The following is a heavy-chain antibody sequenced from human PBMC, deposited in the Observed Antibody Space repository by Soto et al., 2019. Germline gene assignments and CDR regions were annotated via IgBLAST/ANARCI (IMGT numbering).Heavy chain of an antibody. CDR2: IYYTGST. D-gene: IGHD3-10*01. J-gene: IGHJ5*02. V-gene: IGHV4-39*01. CDR3: ARHSGYYGSGSYYNVDWFDP. Sequence: SETLSLTCTVSGVSISSSSSYWGWIRQPPGKGLEWIGTIYYTGSTYYNPSLKSRVTISVDTSKNQFSLKLTSVTAADTAVYYCARHSGYYGSGSYYNVDWFDPWGQGTLVTVSS. CDR1: GVSISSSSSY.